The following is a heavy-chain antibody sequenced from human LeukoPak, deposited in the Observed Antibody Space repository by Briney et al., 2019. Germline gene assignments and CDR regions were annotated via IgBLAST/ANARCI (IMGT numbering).Heavy chain of an antibody. D-gene: IGHD3-10*01. CDR2: ISHDGSNK. V-gene: IGHV3-30*03. CDR3: AYGSGSYFPYYFDY. CDR1: GFPFSSYG. Sequence: PGRSLRLSCAASGFPFSSYGMHRVRQAPGKGPEWVAVISHDGSNKYYEDSVKGRFTISRDNSKNTLYLQMNSLRAEDTAVYYCAYGSGSYFPYYFDYWGQGTLVTVSS. J-gene: IGHJ4*02.